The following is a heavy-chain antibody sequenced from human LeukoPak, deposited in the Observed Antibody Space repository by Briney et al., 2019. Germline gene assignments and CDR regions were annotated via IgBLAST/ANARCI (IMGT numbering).Heavy chain of an antibody. CDR2: INHSGST. CDR1: GGSFSGYY. Sequence: PSETLSLTCAVYGGSFSGYYWSWIRQPPGKGLEWIGEINHSGSTNYNPSLKSRVTISVDTSKNQFSLKLSSVTAADTAVYYCARXRGIQLWYNGFDYWGQGTLVTVSS. CDR3: ARXRGIQLWYNGFDY. D-gene: IGHD5-18*01. V-gene: IGHV4-34*01. J-gene: IGHJ4*02.